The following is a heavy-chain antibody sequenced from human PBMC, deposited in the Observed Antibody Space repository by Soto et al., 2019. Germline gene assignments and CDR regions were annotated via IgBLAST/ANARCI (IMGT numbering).Heavy chain of an antibody. D-gene: IGHD2-2*02. CDR3: ARESKIGSCSSTSCYNYYYYGMDV. V-gene: IGHV4-31*03. CDR1: GGSISSGGYY. J-gene: IGHJ6*02. CDR2: IYYSGST. Sequence: QVQLQESGPGLVKPSQTLSLTCTVSGGSISSGGYYWSWIRQHPGKGLEWIGYIYYSGSTYYNPSLKSRVTRSVDTSKNQFSLKLSSVTAADTAVYYCARESKIGSCSSTSCYNYYYYGMDVWGQGTTVTVSS.